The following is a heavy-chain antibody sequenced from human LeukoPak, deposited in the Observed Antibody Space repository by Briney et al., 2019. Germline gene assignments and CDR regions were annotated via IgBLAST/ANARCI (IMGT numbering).Heavy chain of an antibody. CDR3: ARESGYGGYQRVDY. V-gene: IGHV4-59*13. CDR2: IYYSGST. D-gene: IGHD5-12*01. Sequence: SETLSLTCTVSGPSISIYYWRWIRHPPGKGLEWIGYIYYSGSTYYNPSLKSRVTISVDTSKNQFSLKLSSVTAADTAVYYCARESGYGGYQRVDYWGQGTLVTVSS. CDR1: GPSISIYY. J-gene: IGHJ4*02.